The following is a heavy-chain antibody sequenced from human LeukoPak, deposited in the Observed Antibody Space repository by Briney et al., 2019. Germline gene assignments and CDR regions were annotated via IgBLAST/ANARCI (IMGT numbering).Heavy chain of an antibody. CDR2: IYTIGST. J-gene: IGHJ6*02. V-gene: IGHV4-4*07. Sequence: PSETLSLTCTVSGGSMNNYYWSWIRQPAGKGLEWIGRIYTIGSTNYNPSLKSRVTMSVDTSKNQFSLKLSSVTAADTAVYFCARGTLRVSYGMDVWGQGTTVTVSS. CDR1: GGSMNNYY. CDR3: ARGTLRVSYGMDV.